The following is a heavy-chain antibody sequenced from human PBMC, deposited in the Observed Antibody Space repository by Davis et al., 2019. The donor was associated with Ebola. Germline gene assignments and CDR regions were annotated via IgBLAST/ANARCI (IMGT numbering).Heavy chain of an antibody. CDR1: GYTFTSYG. D-gene: IGHD5-18*01. CDR3: ARSGIGDTAMVIAYY. J-gene: IGHJ4*02. V-gene: IGHV1-18*01. Sequence: ASVKVSCKASGYTFTSYGISWVRQAPGQGLEWMGWISAYNGNTNYAQKLQGRVTMTTDTSTSTAYMELSSLRSEDTAVYYCARSGIGDTAMVIAYYWGQGTLVTVSS. CDR2: ISAYNGNT.